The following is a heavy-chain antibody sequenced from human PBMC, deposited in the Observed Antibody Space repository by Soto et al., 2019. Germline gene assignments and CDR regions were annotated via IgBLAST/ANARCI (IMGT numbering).Heavy chain of an antibody. Sequence: QVQLVESGGGVVQPGRSLRLSCGASGFTFSSYGMHWVRQAPGKGLEWVAVISYDGSNKYYADSVKGRFTISRDNSKNTLYLQMTSLRAEDTAVYYCAKGPFYDILTGHYALYYYGMDVWGQGTTVTVSS. J-gene: IGHJ6*02. V-gene: IGHV3-30*18. CDR3: AKGPFYDILTGHYALYYYGMDV. CDR2: ISYDGSNK. CDR1: GFTFSSYG. D-gene: IGHD3-9*01.